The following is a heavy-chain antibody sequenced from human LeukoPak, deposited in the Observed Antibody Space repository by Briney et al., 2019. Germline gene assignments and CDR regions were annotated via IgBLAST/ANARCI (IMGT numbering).Heavy chain of an antibody. CDR1: GFTFSSYA. J-gene: IGHJ4*02. CDR2: ISRSGGST. V-gene: IGHV3-23*01. CDR3: AKGDSSRPTYFDY. D-gene: IGHD6-13*01. Sequence: GGSERLSCAASGFTFSSYAMSWVRQAPGKGLEWVSAISRSGGSTYYADSVKGRFTISRDNSKNTLYLQMNSLRAEDTAVYYCAKGDSSRPTYFDYWGQGTLVTVSP.